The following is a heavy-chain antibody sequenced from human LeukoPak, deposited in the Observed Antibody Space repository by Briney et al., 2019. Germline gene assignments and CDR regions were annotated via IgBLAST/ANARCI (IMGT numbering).Heavy chain of an antibody. CDR1: GVSICSYN. D-gene: IGHD6-19*01. CDR2: ISTSGST. J-gene: IGHJ2*01. CDR3: VRHEEGSGWYRSYIDL. Sequence: SGSYSVNPPDTGVSICSYNWYWFRVPPGMGLKWIGYISTSGSTDYSPSLKSRVTISVDTSKNQFSLKLSSVTAADTAVYYCVRHEEGSGWYRSYIDLWGRGTLVIVSS. V-gene: IGHV4-4*09.